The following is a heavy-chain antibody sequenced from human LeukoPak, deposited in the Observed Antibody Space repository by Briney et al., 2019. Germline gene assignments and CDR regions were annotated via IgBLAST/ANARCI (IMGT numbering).Heavy chain of an antibody. V-gene: IGHV4-34*01. Sequence: SETLSLTCAVYGGTFSGYYWSWIRQPPGKGLEWIGEINHSGNTNYNPSLKSRVTISIDTSKNQFSLKLSSVTAADTAIYYCARPFLRFSSGWHFDYWGQGILVTVSS. CDR1: GGTFSGYY. CDR2: INHSGNT. J-gene: IGHJ4*02. D-gene: IGHD6-19*01. CDR3: ARPFLRFSSGWHFDY.